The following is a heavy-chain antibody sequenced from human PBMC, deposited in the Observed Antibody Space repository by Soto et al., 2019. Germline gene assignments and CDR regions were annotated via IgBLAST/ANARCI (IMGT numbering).Heavy chain of an antibody. D-gene: IGHD5-12*01. Sequence: QVQLVQSGAEVKKPGSSVKVSCKASGGTFSSYTISWVRQAPGQGLEWMGRIIPILGIANYAQKFQGRVTITADKSTSTAYMELSSLRSEDTAVDYCARAGSGYDYAFDIWGQGKMVTVSS. CDR3: ARAGSGYDYAFDI. J-gene: IGHJ3*02. CDR1: GGTFSSYT. V-gene: IGHV1-69*02. CDR2: IIPILGIA.